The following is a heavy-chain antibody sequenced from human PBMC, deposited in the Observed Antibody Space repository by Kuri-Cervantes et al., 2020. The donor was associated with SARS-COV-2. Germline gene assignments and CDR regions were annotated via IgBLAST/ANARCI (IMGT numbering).Heavy chain of an antibody. V-gene: IGHV3-21*01. CDR2: ISSSSSYI. J-gene: IGHJ6*02. Sequence: GGSLRLSCAASGFTFSSYSMNWVRQAPGKGLEWVSSISSSSSYIYYADSVKGRFTISRDNAKNSLYLQMNSLRAEDTAVYYCARDRYYDSSGYFPDYYYYYGMDVWGQGTTVPSP. D-gene: IGHD3-22*01. CDR3: ARDRYYDSSGYFPDYYYYYGMDV. CDR1: GFTFSSYS.